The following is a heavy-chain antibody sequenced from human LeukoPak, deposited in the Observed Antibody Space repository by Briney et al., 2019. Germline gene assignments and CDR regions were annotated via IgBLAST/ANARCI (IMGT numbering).Heavy chain of an antibody. CDR1: GFAFSSYG. CDR2: INHSGST. J-gene: IGHJ4*02. Sequence: GSLRLSCAASGFAFSSYGVNWIRQPPGKGLEWIGEINHSGSTNYNPSLKSRVTISVDTSKNQFSLKLSSVTAADTAVYYCARAWGGGSSSWYYYFDYWGQGTLVTVSS. CDR3: ARAWGGGSSSWYYYFDY. D-gene: IGHD6-13*01. V-gene: IGHV4-34*01.